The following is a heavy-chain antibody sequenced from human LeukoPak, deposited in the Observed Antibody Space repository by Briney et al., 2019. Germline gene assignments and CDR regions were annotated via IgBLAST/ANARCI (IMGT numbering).Heavy chain of an antibody. Sequence: SETLSLTCTVSGGSISSYYWSWIRQPAGKGLEWIGRIYTSGSTNYNPSLKSRVTMSVDTSKNQFSLKLSSVTAADTAVYYCARVKTMVRGVEAFDYWDQGTLVTVSS. J-gene: IGHJ4*02. CDR3: ARVKTMVRGVEAFDY. D-gene: IGHD3-10*01. V-gene: IGHV4-4*07. CDR2: IYTSGST. CDR1: GGSISSYY.